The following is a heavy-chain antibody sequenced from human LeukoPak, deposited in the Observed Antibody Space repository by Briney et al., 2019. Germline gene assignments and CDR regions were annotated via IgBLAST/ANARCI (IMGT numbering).Heavy chain of an antibody. J-gene: IGHJ6*03. D-gene: IGHD1-26*01. CDR1: GFTFSSYW. Sequence: PGGSLRLSCAASGFTFSSYWMTWVRQAPGKGLEWVSSITRGSIYTFYADSVKGRFTISRDNAKNSLSLQMNSLRAEDTAVYYCARDPYNGSYGDDYYYYMDVWGKGTTVTISS. CDR3: ARDPYNGSYGDDYYYYMDV. CDR2: ITRGSIYT. V-gene: IGHV3-21*01.